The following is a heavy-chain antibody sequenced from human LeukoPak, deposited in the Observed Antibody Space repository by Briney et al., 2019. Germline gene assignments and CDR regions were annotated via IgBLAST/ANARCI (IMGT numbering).Heavy chain of an antibody. CDR1: GGSISSHY. D-gene: IGHD5-18*01. Sequence: PSETLSLTCTASGGSISSHYWSWIRQPPGKGLEWIGYIYYSGSTNYNPSLKSRVTISVDTSKNQFSLKLTSVTAADTAVYYCARVGGYASAGAVWGKGTTVTVSS. CDR2: IYYSGST. CDR3: ARVGGYASAGAV. J-gene: IGHJ6*04. V-gene: IGHV4-59*11.